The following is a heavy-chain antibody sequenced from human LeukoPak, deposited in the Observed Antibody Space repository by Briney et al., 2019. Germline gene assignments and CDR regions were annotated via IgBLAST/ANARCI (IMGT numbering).Heavy chain of an antibody. J-gene: IGHJ4*02. CDR2: IYTSGST. CDR1: GGSISSYY. V-gene: IGHV4-4*07. D-gene: IGHD3-10*01. Sequence: SETLSFTCTVSGGSISSYYWSWIRQPAGKGLEWIGRIYTSGSTNYNPSLKSRVTMSVDTSKNQFSLKLSSVTAADTAVYYCARVKYGSGSYYVDYWGQGTLVTVSS. CDR3: ARVKYGSGSYYVDY.